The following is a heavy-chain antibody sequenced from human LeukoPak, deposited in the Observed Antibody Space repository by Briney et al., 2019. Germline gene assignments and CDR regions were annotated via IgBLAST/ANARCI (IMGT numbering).Heavy chain of an antibody. V-gene: IGHV4-4*07. CDR2: IYTSGST. D-gene: IGHD6-6*01. CDR3: ARDLEYSSSHGYYYMDV. Sequence: SETLSLTCTVSGGSISSYYWSWIRQPAGKGLEWIGRIYTSGSTNYNPSLKSRVTMSVDTSKNQFSLKLSSVTAADTAVYYCARDLEYSSSHGYYYMDVWGKGTTVTVSS. J-gene: IGHJ6*03. CDR1: GGSISSYY.